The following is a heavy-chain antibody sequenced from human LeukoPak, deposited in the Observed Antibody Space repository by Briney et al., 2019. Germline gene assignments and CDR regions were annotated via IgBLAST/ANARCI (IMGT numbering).Heavy chain of an antibody. D-gene: IGHD6-13*01. CDR1: GFTFDDYA. J-gene: IGHJ4*02. Sequence: GRSLRLSCAASGFTFDDYAMHWVRQAPGKGLEGVSGISWNSGSIGYADSVKGRFTIYRDNAQTSLYLQMNSLRAEDTALYYCAKDGRGDSSSCLDYWGQGTLVSVSS. CDR2: ISWNSGSI. CDR3: AKDGRGDSSSCLDY. V-gene: IGHV3-9*01.